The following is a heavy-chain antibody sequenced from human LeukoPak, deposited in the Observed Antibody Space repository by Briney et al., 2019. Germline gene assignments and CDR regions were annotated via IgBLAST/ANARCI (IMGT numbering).Heavy chain of an antibody. V-gene: IGHV3-21*01. Sequence: GGSLRLSCAASGFTFSSYWMHWVRQAPGKGLEWVASITSSGKYIYYADSVEGRFTISRDNGENSLYLQMNSLRPDDTAVYYCANMWGSPDAFDIWGQGTMVTVSS. D-gene: IGHD1-26*01. CDR1: GFTFSSYW. CDR2: ITSSGKYI. J-gene: IGHJ3*02. CDR3: ANMWGSPDAFDI.